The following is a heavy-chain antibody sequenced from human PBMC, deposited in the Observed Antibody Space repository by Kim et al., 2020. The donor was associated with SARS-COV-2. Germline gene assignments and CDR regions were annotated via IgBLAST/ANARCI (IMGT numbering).Heavy chain of an antibody. V-gene: IGHV5-51*01. D-gene: IGHD5-18*01. Sequence: RYSPSFQGQVTTSADKSNSTAYLQWSSLKAADTAMYYCARQSEIQQPPDYWGQGTLVTVSS. J-gene: IGHJ4*02. CDR3: ARQSEIQQPPDY.